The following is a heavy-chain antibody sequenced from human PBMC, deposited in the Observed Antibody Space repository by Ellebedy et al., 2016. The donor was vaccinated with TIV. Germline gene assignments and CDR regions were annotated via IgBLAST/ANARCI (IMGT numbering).Heavy chain of an antibody. CDR3: ARDSLMYRGDGENYWGLDS. J-gene: IGHJ4*02. V-gene: IGHV3-7*03. Sequence: GESLKISCAASGFTFSSGWMSWVRQAPGKGLEWVANIKADGSKTYQLDSVKGRFAITRDDAKNSLYLKMNSLRPEDTAVYYCARDSLMYRGDGENYWGLDSWGQGTLVTVSP. D-gene: IGHD4/OR15-4a*01. CDR2: IKADGSKT. CDR1: GFTFSSGW.